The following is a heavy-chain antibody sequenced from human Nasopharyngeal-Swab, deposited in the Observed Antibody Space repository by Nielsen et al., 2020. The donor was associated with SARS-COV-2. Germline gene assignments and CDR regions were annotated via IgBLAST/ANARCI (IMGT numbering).Heavy chain of an antibody. D-gene: IGHD6-19*01. CDR3: ASFLRGQWLADNYYYYGMDV. V-gene: IGHV3-21*05. Sequence: GESLKISCAASGFTFSSYSMNWVRQAPGKGLEWVSYISSSGSYIYYADSVKGRFTISRDNAKNSLYLQMNSLRAEDTAVYYCASFLRGQWLADNYYYYGMDVWGQGTTVTVSS. CDR2: ISSSGSYI. J-gene: IGHJ6*02. CDR1: GFTFSSYS.